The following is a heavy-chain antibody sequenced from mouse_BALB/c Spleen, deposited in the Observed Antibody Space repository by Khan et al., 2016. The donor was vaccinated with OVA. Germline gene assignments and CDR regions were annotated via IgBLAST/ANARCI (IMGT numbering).Heavy chain of an antibody. CDR2: ISYSGST. J-gene: IGHJ3*01. CDR1: GYSITSDYA. D-gene: IGHD2-12*01. V-gene: IGHV3-2*02. CDR3: ARPVYAAWFAY. Sequence: EVQLVESVPGLVKPSQSLSLTCTVTGYSITSDYAWNWIRQFPGNKLEWMGYISYSGSTSYNPSLKSRISITRDTSKNQFFLQLNSVTTEDTATYYCARPVYAAWFAYWGQGTLVTVSA.